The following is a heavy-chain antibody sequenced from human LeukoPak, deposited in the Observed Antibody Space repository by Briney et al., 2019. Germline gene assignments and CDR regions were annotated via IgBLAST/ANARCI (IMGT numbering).Heavy chain of an antibody. CDR1: GGSISSHY. D-gene: IGHD2-2*01. J-gene: IGHJ6*03. Sequence: SETLSLTCTVSGGSISSHYWSWIRQPPGKGLEWIGYIYYSGSTNYNPSLKSRVTISVDTSKNQFSLKLSSVTAADTAVYYCARVVVPAAIHYYYYMDVWGKGTTVTVSS. CDR2: IYYSGST. V-gene: IGHV4-59*11. CDR3: ARVVVPAAIHYYYYMDV.